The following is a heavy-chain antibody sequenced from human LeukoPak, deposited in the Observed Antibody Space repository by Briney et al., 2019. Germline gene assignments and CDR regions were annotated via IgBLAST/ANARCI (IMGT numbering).Heavy chain of an antibody. Sequence: ASVKVSCKASGGTFSSYAINWVRQAPGQRLEWMGWINAGNGNTKYSQKFQGRVTITRDTSASTAYMELSSLRSEDTAVYYCARLFPSYYYDSSGYYYLDYWGQGTLVTVSS. D-gene: IGHD3-22*01. CDR2: INAGNGNT. CDR1: GGTFSSYA. CDR3: ARLFPSYYYDSSGYYYLDY. V-gene: IGHV1-3*01. J-gene: IGHJ4*02.